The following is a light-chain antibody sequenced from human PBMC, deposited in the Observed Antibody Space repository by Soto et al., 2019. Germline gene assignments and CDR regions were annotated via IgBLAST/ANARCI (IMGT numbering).Light chain of an antibody. CDR2: GSS. J-gene: IGKJ5*01. Sequence: EMVMTQSPATLSVSPGERATLSCRASQSVSTNLAWYQQKPGQAPRLLIYGSSSRATGIPDRFSGHGSGTDFTLTISRLEPEDFAVYYCQQYGGSPITFGQGTRLEIK. V-gene: IGKV3-20*01. CDR3: QQYGGSPIT. CDR1: QSVSTN.